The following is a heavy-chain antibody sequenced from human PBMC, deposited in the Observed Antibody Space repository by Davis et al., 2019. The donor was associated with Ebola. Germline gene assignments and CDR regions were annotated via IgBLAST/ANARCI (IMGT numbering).Heavy chain of an antibody. D-gene: IGHD3-3*01. Sequence: GALKISCAASGFTFSSYNMNWVRQAPGKGLEWVSNISSSSSSIYYADSVKGRFTISRDNAKNSLYLQMNSLRDEDTAVYYCARSLRFLEWLYQDAFDIWGQGTMVTVCS. CDR3: ARSLRFLEWLYQDAFDI. CDR1: GFTFSSYN. CDR2: ISSSSSSI. J-gene: IGHJ3*02. V-gene: IGHV3-48*02.